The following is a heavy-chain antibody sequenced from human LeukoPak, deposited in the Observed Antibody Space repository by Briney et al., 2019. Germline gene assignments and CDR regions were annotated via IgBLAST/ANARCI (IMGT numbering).Heavy chain of an antibody. CDR2: ISAYNGNT. D-gene: IGHD6-13*01. CDR3: AREGIATADTHYYYYGMDV. V-gene: IGHV1-18*01. CDR1: GYTFTSYG. Sequence: ASVKVSCKASGYTFTSYGISWVRQAPGQGLEWMGWISAYNGNTNYAQKLQGRVTMTTDTSTSTAYMELRSLRSDDTAVYYCAREGIATADTHYYYYGMDVWGQGTLVTVSS. J-gene: IGHJ6*02.